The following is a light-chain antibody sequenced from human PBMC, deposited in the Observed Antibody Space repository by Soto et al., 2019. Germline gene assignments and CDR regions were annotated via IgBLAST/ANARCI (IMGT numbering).Light chain of an antibody. CDR3: QQSYSTPGP. V-gene: IGKV1-39*01. CDR1: QSISSY. CDR2: AAS. J-gene: IGKJ1*01. Sequence: DIQMTQSPSSLSASVGDRVTITCRASQSISSYLNWYQQKPGKAPKLLIYAASSLQSGVPSRFIGSNSGTDFTPTISSLTREDFPTYYCQQSYSTPGPFGQGTKVDIK.